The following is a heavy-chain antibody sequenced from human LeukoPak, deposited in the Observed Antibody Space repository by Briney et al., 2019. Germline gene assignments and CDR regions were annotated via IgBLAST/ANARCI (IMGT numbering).Heavy chain of an antibody. D-gene: IGHD6-13*01. V-gene: IGHV4-59*01. J-gene: IGHJ3*02. CDR3: ARDGHSSSRRGAFDI. CDR2: IYYSGST. Sequence: SETLFLTCTASGGSISSYYWSWLRQPPGKGLEWFGYIYYSGSTNYNPSLKSRVTISVDTSKNQFSLKLSSVTAADTAVYYCARDGHSSSRRGAFDIWGQGTMVTVSS. CDR1: GGSISSYY.